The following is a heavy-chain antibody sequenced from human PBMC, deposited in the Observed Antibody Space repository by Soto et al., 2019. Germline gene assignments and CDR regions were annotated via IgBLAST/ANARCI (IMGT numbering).Heavy chain of an antibody. Sequence: SDTLSLTCSVSGGSFTSNNWWTWVRQPPGQGLEWIGEIYRTGSTNYNPSLKSRVTISLDKSENQFSLKVTSLTAADTAVYYCASRDPGTSVDYWGQGTLVTVSS. D-gene: IGHD1-7*01. CDR3: ASRDPGTSVDY. CDR1: GGSFTSNNW. V-gene: IGHV4-4*02. CDR2: IYRTGST. J-gene: IGHJ4*02.